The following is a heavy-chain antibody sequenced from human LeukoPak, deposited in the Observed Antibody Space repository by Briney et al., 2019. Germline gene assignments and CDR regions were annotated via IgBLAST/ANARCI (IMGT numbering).Heavy chain of an antibody. CDR1: GGSFSGYY. CDR3: ARGELISSSWYVYYYYGMDV. V-gene: IGHV4-34*01. Sequence: PSETLSLTCAVYGGSFSGYYWSWIRQPPGKGLEWIGEINHSGSTNYNPSLKSRVTISVDTSKNQFSLKLSSVTAADTAVYYCARGELISSSWYVYYYYGMDVWGQGTTVTVSS. D-gene: IGHD6-13*01. CDR2: INHSGST. J-gene: IGHJ6*02.